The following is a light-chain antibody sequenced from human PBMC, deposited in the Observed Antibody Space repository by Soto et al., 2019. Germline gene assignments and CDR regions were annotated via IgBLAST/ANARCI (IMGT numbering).Light chain of an antibody. CDR3: QQSYSTPIT. CDR2: AAS. V-gene: IGKV1-39*01. J-gene: IGKJ5*01. Sequence: DIQMTQSPSSLSAYVGDRVTITCRASQSISSYLNWYQQKPGKAPKLLIYAASSLQSGVPSRFSGSGSGTDFTLTISSLQPEDFATYYCQQSYSTPITFGQGKRLEIK. CDR1: QSISSY.